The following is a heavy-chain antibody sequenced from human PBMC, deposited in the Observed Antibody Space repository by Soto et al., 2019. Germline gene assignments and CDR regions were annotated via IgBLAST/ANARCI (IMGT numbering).Heavy chain of an antibody. CDR1: GYTLTELS. CDR3: ATERARRYDFWSGYYTRARAFDI. J-gene: IGHJ3*02. V-gene: IGHV1-24*01. CDR2: FDPEDGET. Sequence: ASVTVSCKVSGYTLTELSMHWVRQAPGKGLEWMGGFDPEDGETIYAQKFQGRVTMTEDTSTDTAYMELSSLRSEDTAVYYCATERARRYDFWSGYYTRARAFDIWGQGTMVTVS. D-gene: IGHD3-3*01.